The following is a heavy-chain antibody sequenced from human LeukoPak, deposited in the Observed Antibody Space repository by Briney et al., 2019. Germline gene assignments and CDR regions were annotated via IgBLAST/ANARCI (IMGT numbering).Heavy chain of an antibody. V-gene: IGHV3-23*01. J-gene: IGHJ5*02. CDR3: AKDRYGWSPNWFDP. CDR2: ISGSGGST. D-gene: IGHD1-1*01. CDR1: GFTFSSYW. Sequence: GGSLRLSCAASGFTFSSYWMNWARQAPGKGLEWVSAISGSGGSTYYADSVKGRFTISRDNSKNTLYLQMNSLRAEDTAVYYCAKDRYGWSPNWFDPWGQGTLVTVSS.